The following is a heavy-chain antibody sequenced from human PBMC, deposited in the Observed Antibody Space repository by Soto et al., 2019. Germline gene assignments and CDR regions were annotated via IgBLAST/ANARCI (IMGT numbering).Heavy chain of an antibody. Sequence: GGSLRLSCAASGFTFDDYAMHWVRQAPGKGLEWVSGISWNSGSIGYADSVKGRFTISRDNAKNSLYLQMNSLRAEDTALYYCAKDIGTMLRGYFDYWGQGTLVTVSS. V-gene: IGHV3-9*01. CDR2: ISWNSGSI. J-gene: IGHJ4*02. D-gene: IGHD3-10*01. CDR1: GFTFDDYA. CDR3: AKDIGTMLRGYFDY.